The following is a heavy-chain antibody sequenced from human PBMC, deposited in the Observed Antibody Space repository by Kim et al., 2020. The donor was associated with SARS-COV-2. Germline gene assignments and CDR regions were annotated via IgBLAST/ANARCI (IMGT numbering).Heavy chain of an antibody. V-gene: IGHV4-39*01. D-gene: IGHD6-13*01. J-gene: IGHJ5*02. Sequence: TPALKSRVPATADTSKIQFSLKLSSLTAADTAVYYCARRIAAGINWFDPWGQGTLVTVSS. CDR3: ARRIAAGINWFDP.